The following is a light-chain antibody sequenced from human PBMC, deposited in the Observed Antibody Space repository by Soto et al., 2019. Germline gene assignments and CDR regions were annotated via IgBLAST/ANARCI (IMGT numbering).Light chain of an antibody. V-gene: IGKV1-5*03. CDR2: KAS. CDR1: HTISSW. J-gene: IGKJ1*01. Sequence: DIQMTQSPSTLSGSVGDRVTITCRASHTISSWLAWCQQKPGKAPKLLIYKASTLKSGVPSRFSGSGSGTEFTLTISSLQPDDFATYYCQHYNSYSEAFGQGAKVDIK. CDR3: QHYNSYSEA.